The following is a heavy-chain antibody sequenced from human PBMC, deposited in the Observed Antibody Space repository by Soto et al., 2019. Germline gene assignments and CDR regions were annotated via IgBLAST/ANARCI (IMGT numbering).Heavy chain of an antibody. J-gene: IGHJ6*02. D-gene: IGHD5-18*01. CDR1: GFSISSYS. V-gene: IGHV3-48*01. CDR3: ARDYSYGYSGGFHYGMDV. CDR2: ISSSSGSI. Sequence: GGSLRLSCAAAGFSISSYSMNWVRQAPGKGLEWVSYISSSSGSIFYADSVKGRFTISRDNAKNSVFLQMNSLRAEDTAVYYCARDYSYGYSGGFHYGMDVWGQGTTVTVSS.